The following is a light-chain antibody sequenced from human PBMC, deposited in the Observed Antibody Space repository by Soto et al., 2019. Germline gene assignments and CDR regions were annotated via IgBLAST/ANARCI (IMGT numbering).Light chain of an antibody. Sequence: DIQMTQSPSTLSASVGDRVTITCRASQSISSWLAWYQQKPGTAPKLLIYKASTLQSGVPSMFSGSGSGTEFTLTISSLQPDDSVTYYCQQYNDNWTFGQGTKVEIK. CDR3: QQYNDNWT. CDR1: QSISSW. CDR2: KAS. J-gene: IGKJ1*01. V-gene: IGKV1-5*03.